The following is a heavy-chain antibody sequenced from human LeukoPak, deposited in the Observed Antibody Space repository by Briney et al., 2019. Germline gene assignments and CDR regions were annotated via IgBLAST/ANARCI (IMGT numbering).Heavy chain of an antibody. V-gene: IGHV3-23*01. CDR1: GFTFSSYA. J-gene: IGHJ4*02. CDR3: AKVIVVVPAAIPYFDY. Sequence: GGSLRLSCAASGFTFSSYAMSWVRQAPGKGLEWVSAISGSGGSTYYADSVKSRFTISRDNSKNTLYLQMNSLRAEDTAVYYCAKVIVVVPAAIPYFDYWGQGTLVTVSS. D-gene: IGHD2-2*02. CDR2: ISGSGGST.